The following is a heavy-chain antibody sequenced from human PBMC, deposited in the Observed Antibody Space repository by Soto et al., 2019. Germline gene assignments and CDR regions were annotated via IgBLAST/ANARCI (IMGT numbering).Heavy chain of an antibody. CDR1: GFTFSSYA. CDR2: ISGSGGST. Sequence: GGSLRLSCAASGFTFSSYAMSWVRQAPGKGLERVSAISGSGGSTYYADSVKGRFTISRDNSKNTLYLQMNSLRAEDTAVYYCAKDHDPYSGYDRSQGMDVWGQGTTVTVSS. J-gene: IGHJ6*02. CDR3: AKDHDPYSGYDRSQGMDV. V-gene: IGHV3-23*01. D-gene: IGHD5-12*01.